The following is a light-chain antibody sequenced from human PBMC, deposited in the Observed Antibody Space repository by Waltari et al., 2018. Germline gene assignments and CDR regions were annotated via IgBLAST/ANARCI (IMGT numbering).Light chain of an antibody. Sequence: RASQRISKRYLAWYQQKPGQAPRLLIYGASSRAAGIPDRVSGSGSGTDFTLTITRLEPEDFAVYYCQQYGSSVLYTFGQGTKLEIK. J-gene: IGKJ2*01. CDR1: QRISKRY. CDR3: QQYGSSVLYT. V-gene: IGKV3-20*01. CDR2: GAS.